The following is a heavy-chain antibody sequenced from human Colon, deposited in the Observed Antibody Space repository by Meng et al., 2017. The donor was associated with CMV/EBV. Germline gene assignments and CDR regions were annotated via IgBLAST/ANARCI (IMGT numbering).Heavy chain of an antibody. CDR1: GGSVRSGSYY. V-gene: IGHV4-61*01. CDR3: ALRFISSTTWGESDF. CDR2: MLSSGST. D-gene: IGHD2-2*01. Sequence: SETLSLTCTASGGSVRSGSYYWSWIRQPPGKGPEWIGYMLSSGSTNYNPSLRSRVTISGDTSKNQFSLKLASVTAADTAVYYCALRFISSTTWGESDFWGLGTLVTVSS. J-gene: IGHJ4*02.